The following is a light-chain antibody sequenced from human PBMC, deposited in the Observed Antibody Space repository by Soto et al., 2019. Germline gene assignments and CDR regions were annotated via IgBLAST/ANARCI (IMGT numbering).Light chain of an antibody. J-gene: IGKJ1*01. CDR2: GAS. V-gene: IGKV3-15*01. CDR1: RTVHSN. CDR3: QQYNNWPRT. Sequence: EIVMAQSPSTVSVYPGDRVTLSCRASRTVHSNVAWYQHKPGQAPRLLIYGASFRATGMPARFSGSGFGTEFTLTISSLQSEDFAVYYCQQYNNWPRTFGQGTKADIK.